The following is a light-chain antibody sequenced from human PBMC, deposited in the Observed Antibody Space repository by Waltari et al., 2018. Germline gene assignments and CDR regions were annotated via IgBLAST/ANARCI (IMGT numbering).Light chain of an antibody. J-gene: IGLJ2*01. CDR1: SSTLGADYD. V-gene: IGLV1-40*01. CDR2: GNN. Sequence: QFVLTQPPSVSGAPGQRVPISCTGSSSTLGADYDLHWYQQLPGRAPKLLLYGNNTRPAGVPARFSGSKSGTSASLAITGLQAEDEADYYCQSYDSSLTCPIFGGGTKLTVL. CDR3: QSYDSSLTCPI.